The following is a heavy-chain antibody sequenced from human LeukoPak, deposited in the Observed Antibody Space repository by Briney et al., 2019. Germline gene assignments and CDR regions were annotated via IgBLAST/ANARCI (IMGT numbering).Heavy chain of an antibody. Sequence: ASVKVSCKASGYSFTGYHMHWVRQAPGQGLEWMGWINPNSGGTNYAQKFQGRVTMTRDTSISIDYMELSRMRSDDTAVYYCGRDMVRGVMFGYWGQGTLVTVSS. CDR2: INPNSGGT. CDR1: GYSFTGYH. D-gene: IGHD3-10*01. J-gene: IGHJ4*02. V-gene: IGHV1-2*02. CDR3: GRDMVRGVMFGY.